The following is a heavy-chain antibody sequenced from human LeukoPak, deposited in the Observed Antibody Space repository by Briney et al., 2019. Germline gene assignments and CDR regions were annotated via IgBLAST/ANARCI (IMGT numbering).Heavy chain of an antibody. CDR2: MNPNSGNT. Sequence: WASVKVSCKASGYTFTSYDINWVRQATGQGLEWMGWMNPNSGNTGYAQKFQGRVTMTRNTSISTAYMELSSLRSEDTAVYYCARDIAAAGDNWFDPWGQGTLVTVSS. J-gene: IGHJ5*02. D-gene: IGHD6-13*01. CDR3: ARDIAAAGDNWFDP. CDR1: GYTFTSYD. V-gene: IGHV1-8*01.